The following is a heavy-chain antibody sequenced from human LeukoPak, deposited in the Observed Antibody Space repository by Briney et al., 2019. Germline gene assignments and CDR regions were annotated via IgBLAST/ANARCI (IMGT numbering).Heavy chain of an antibody. D-gene: IGHD3-9*01. Sequence: PSETLSLTCAVYGGSFSGYYWSWIRQPPGKGLEWIGEINHSGSTNYNPSLKSRVTISVDTSKNQFSLKLSSVTAADTAVYYCARQKNRRILRYFDWIPNFDYWGQGTLVTVSS. CDR2: INHSGST. J-gene: IGHJ4*02. CDR1: GGSFSGYY. V-gene: IGHV4-34*01. CDR3: ARQKNRRILRYFDWIPNFDY.